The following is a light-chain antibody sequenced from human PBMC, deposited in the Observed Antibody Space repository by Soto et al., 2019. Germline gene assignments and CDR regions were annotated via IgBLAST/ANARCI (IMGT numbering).Light chain of an antibody. CDR1: QSVAGD. CDR2: AAS. V-gene: IGKV3-15*01. Sequence: EIVLTQSPVTLSVSPGEGATLSCRASQSVAGDLAWYQQTPGQVPRLLIYAASTRATGIPARFSGSGSGTDFTLTISSLLSEDFAVYYCQQYNKWPLTFGGGTKVEIK. CDR3: QQYNKWPLT. J-gene: IGKJ4*01.